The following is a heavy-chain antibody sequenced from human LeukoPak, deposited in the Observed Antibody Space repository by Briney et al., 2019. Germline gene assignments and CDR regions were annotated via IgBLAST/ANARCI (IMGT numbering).Heavy chain of an antibody. D-gene: IGHD3-9*01. CDR3: ASVLLRYFDWLLSLDAFDI. CDR1: GGSISSSSYY. Sequence: NPSETLSLTCTVSGGSISSSSYYWGWIRQPPGKGLEWIGSIYYSGSTYYNPSLKSRVTISVDTSKNQFSLKLSSVTAADTAVYYCASVLLRYFDWLLSLDAFDIWGQGTMVTVSS. V-gene: IGHV4-39*07. CDR2: IYYSGST. J-gene: IGHJ3*02.